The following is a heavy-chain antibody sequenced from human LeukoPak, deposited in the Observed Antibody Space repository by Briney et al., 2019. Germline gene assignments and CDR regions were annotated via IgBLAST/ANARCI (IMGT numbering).Heavy chain of an antibody. D-gene: IGHD2-2*01. Sequence: PGRSLRLSCAASGFTFSSYWMSWVRQAPGKGLEWVANIKQDGSEKYYVDSVKGRFTISRDNAKNSLYLQMNSLRAEDTAVYYCASRYCSSTSCYSDAYYFDYWGQGTLVTVSS. CDR3: ASRYCSSTSCYSDAYYFDY. J-gene: IGHJ4*02. CDR1: GFTFSSYW. V-gene: IGHV3-7*01. CDR2: IKQDGSEK.